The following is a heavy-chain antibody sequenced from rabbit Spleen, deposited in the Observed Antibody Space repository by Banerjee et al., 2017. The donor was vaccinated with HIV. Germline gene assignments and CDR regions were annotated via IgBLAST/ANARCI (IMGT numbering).Heavy chain of an antibody. V-gene: IGHV1S40*01. CDR2: IYTGSGST. CDR3: ARGRYGGVGYAFALDP. Sequence: QSLEESGGDLVKPGASLTLTCTASGFTLSSNAMCWVRQAPGKGPEWIACIYTGSGSTYYATWAKGRFTISKTSSTTVTLQMTSLTAADTATYFCARGRYGGVGYAFALDPWGPGTLVTVS. CDR1: GFTLSSNA. D-gene: IGHD6-1*01. J-gene: IGHJ2*01.